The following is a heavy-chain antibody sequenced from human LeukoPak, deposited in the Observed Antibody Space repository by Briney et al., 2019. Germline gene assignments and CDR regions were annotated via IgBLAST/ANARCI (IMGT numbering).Heavy chain of an antibody. CDR1: GGTFSSYA. CDR2: IIPIFGTA. Sequence: ASVKVSCKASGGTFSSYAISWVRQAPGQGLEWMGGIIPIFGTANYAQKFQGRVTITADKSTSTVYMELSSLRSEDTAVYYCARDAGTTFYYGMDVWGKGTTVTVSS. D-gene: IGHD1-1*01. J-gene: IGHJ6*04. CDR3: ARDAGTTFYYGMDV. V-gene: IGHV1-69*06.